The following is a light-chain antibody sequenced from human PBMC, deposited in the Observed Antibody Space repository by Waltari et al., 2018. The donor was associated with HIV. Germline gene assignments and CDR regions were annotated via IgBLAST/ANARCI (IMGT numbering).Light chain of an antibody. Sequence: QSFLPQPPSPSRTPGQRVTISCSGTTSNIGGNTVSRYQHLPGTAPKLLIYSKNERPSGVPDRFAGSTSGTSAALVISGRQSEDEADYYCAAWDDSLQGGAFGTGTKLTVL. CDR3: AAWDDSLQGGA. V-gene: IGLV1-44*01. CDR1: TSNIGGNT. CDR2: SKN. J-gene: IGLJ1*01.